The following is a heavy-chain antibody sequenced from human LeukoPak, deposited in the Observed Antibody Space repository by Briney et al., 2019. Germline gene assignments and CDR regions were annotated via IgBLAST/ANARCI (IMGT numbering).Heavy chain of an antibody. CDR2: IYHSGST. CDR1: GGSISSYY. D-gene: IGHD2-15*01. J-gene: IGHJ4*02. CDR3: ARSVVVVAATPIYYFDY. Sequence: PSETLSLTCTVPGGSISSYYWSWIRQPPGKGLEWIGYIYHSGSTNYNPSLKSRVTISVDTSKNQFSLKLSSVTAADTAVYYCARSVVVVAATPIYYFDYWGQGTLVTVSS. V-gene: IGHV4-59*01.